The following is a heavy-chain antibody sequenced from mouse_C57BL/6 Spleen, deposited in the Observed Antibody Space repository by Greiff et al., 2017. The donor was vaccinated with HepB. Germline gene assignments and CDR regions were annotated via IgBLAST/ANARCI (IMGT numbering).Heavy chain of an antibody. CDR2: IDPSDSYT. CDR1: GYTFTSYW. Sequence: VQLQQPGAELVKPGASVKLSCKASGYTFTSYWMQWVKQRPGQGLEWIGEIDPSDSYTNYNQKFKGKATLTVDTSSSPAYMQLSSLTSEDSAVYYCARKGAYDYYFDYWGQGTTLTVSS. D-gene: IGHD2-4*01. J-gene: IGHJ2*01. CDR3: ARKGAYDYYFDY. V-gene: IGHV1-50*01.